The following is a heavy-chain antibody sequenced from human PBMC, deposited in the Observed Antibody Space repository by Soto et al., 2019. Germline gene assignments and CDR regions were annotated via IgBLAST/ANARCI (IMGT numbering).Heavy chain of an antibody. D-gene: IGHD1-26*01. CDR3: ARVASSGSYRSYYYYGMDV. CDR2: ITSSSDTI. V-gene: IGHV3-48*02. J-gene: IGHJ6*02. Sequence: EVQLVESGGGLVQPGGSLRLSCAASGFTFRTYSMNWVRQAPGKGLEWVSYITSSSDTIYYGDSVQGRGTISRDKARNSLYGQVNSVRDEDTAVYYCARVASSGSYRSYYYYGMDVWGQGTTVTVSS. CDR1: GFTFRTYS.